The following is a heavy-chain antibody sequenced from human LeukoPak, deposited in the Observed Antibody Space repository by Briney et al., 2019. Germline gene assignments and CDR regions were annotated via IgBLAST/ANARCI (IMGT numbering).Heavy chain of an antibody. D-gene: IGHD3-16*01. Sequence: PGGSLRLSCAAPGFTFSGFLMSWVRQAPGKGLEWVANIKQDGSENYYVDSVKGRFIISRDNARNSLYLQMNSLRAEDTAMYYCTREDYGVDSWGQGTMVTVAS. CDR3: TREDYGVDS. CDR2: IKQDGSEN. CDR1: GFTFSGFL. V-gene: IGHV3-7*01. J-gene: IGHJ4*02.